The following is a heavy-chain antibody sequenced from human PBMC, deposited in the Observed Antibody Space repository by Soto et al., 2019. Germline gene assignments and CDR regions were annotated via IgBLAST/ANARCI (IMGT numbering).Heavy chain of an antibody. V-gene: IGHV4-59*01. CDR1: GDSMNGYS. CDR2: IYYSGST. Sequence: SETLSLTCTVSGDSMNGYSWSWIRQPPGKGLEWIGYIYYSGSTTYNPSLKNRVTISIDTSENQFSLKLSSVTAADTAMYYCAGDFGSGSYRFDYWGQGALVTVS. CDR3: AGDFGSGSYRFDY. D-gene: IGHD3-10*01. J-gene: IGHJ4*02.